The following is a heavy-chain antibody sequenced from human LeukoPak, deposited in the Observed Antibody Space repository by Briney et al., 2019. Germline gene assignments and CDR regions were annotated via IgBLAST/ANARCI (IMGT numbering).Heavy chain of an antibody. CDR2: MNPKSGNT. J-gene: IGHJ4*02. V-gene: IGHV1-8*01. CDR1: GYTFTNYD. D-gene: IGHD3-22*01. CDR3: ARGQYRDSSASAFDY. Sequence: ASVKVSCKASGYTFTNYDMNWVRQATGQGLEWMGWMNPKSGNTGYAQKFRGRLTMTRDTSISTAYIELSSLTSEDTAVYYCARGQYRDSSASAFDYWGQGTLVTGSS.